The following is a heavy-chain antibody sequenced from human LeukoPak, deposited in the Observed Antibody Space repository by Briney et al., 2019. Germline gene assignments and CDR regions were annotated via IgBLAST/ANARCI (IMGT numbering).Heavy chain of an antibody. J-gene: IGHJ5*02. Sequence: HSGGSLSLSCEASGFAFSTYWMSWVRQTPGKGLEWVANINPDGRGRYYVDSVKGRFTVSRGNAKNLLFLQLNSLRAEDTAIYYCTTPNEYYTSPWGQGTLVTVSS. CDR2: INPDGRGR. D-gene: IGHD2/OR15-2a*01. V-gene: IGHV3-7*01. CDR3: TTPNEYYTSP. CDR1: GFAFSTYW.